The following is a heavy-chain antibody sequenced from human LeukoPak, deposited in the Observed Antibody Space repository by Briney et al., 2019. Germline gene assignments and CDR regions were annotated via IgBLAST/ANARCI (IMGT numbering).Heavy chain of an antibody. Sequence: GGSLRLSCAASGFTFNNYWMHWVRQAPGKGLVWVSRINTDGSHTNYADSVKGRFTFSRDNAKNTLYLQMNSLRVEDTAVYYCARDKAIFGVGDFDYWGQGTLVTVSS. CDR1: GFTFNNYW. J-gene: IGHJ4*02. D-gene: IGHD3-3*01. CDR2: INTDGSHT. CDR3: ARDKAIFGVGDFDY. V-gene: IGHV3-74*01.